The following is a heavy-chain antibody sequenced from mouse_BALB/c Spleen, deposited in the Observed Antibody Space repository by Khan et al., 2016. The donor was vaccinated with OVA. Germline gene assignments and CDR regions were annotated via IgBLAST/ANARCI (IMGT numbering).Heavy chain of an antibody. CDR1: GYTFTSYW. CDR3: ARGDGNSLSWYFDV. V-gene: IGHV1-61*01. CDR2: IDPSDSET. D-gene: IGHD2-1*01. Sequence: QVQLQQSGAELVRPGASVKLSCKASGYTFTSYWMNWVKQRPGQGLEWIGMIDPSDSETHYNQMFKDKATLTVDKSSSTAYMQLSSLTSEDSAVYFCARGDGNSLSWYFDVWGAGTTVTVSS. J-gene: IGHJ1*01.